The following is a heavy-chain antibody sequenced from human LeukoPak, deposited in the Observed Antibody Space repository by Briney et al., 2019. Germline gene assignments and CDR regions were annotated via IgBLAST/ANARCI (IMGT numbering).Heavy chain of an antibody. D-gene: IGHD2-15*01. CDR2: ITGSGDST. V-gene: IGHV3-23*01. Sequence: PGGSLRLSCAASGITFNSYAMSWVRQAPGKGLEWVSLITGSGDSTYYADSVKGRFTISRDNSKSTLFLQMNSLRAEDTALYYCAKILAHAFDIWGQGTMVTVSS. CDR1: GITFNSYA. CDR3: AKILAHAFDI. J-gene: IGHJ3*02.